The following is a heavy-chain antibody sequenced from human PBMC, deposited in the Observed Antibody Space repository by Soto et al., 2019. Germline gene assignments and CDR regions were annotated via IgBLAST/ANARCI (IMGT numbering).Heavy chain of an antibody. CDR2: ISSSSSYI. J-gene: IGHJ5*02. CDR3: ARDEVDIAAAGTPNWFDP. CDR1: GFTVSSNY. Sequence: GGSLRLSCAASGFTVSSNYMSWVRQAPGKGLEWVSSISSSSSYIYYADSVKGRFTISRDNAKNSLYLQMNSLRAEDTAVYYCARDEVDIAAAGTPNWFDPWGQGTLVTVSS. D-gene: IGHD6-13*01. V-gene: IGHV3-21*01.